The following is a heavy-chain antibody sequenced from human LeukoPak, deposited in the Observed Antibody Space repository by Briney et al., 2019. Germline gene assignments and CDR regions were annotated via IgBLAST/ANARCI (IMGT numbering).Heavy chain of an antibody. D-gene: IGHD6-19*01. Sequence: PSETLSPTCTVSGGSISSYYWSWIRQPAGKGLEWIGRIYTSGSTNYNPSLKSRVTMSVDTSKNQFSLKLSSVTAADTAVYYCARDSIPVAGDYYYGMDVWGQGTTVTVSS. CDR2: IYTSGST. CDR1: GGSISSYY. J-gene: IGHJ6*02. CDR3: ARDSIPVAGDYYYGMDV. V-gene: IGHV4-4*07.